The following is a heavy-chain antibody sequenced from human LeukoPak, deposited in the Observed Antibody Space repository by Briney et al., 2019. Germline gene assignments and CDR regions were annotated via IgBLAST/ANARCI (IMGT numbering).Heavy chain of an antibody. J-gene: IGHJ4*02. CDR1: GGSISSTNDY. D-gene: IGHD4-23*01. CDR3: ARYVVTRGYSFDY. V-gene: IGHV4-39*01. CDR2: IYYSGST. Sequence: SETLSLTCTVSGGSISSTNDYWGWIRQPPGKGLEWIGSIYYSGSTHYNPSLKSRVTVSVDTSKNQFSLRLSSVTAADTAVYFCARYVVTRGYSFDYWGQGTLVTVSS.